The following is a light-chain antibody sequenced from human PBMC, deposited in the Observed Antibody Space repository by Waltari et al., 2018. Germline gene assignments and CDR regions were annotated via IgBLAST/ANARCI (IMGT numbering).Light chain of an antibody. V-gene: IGKV2-28*01. CDR1: QSLLHSNGYNY. CDR2: LGS. J-gene: IGKJ1*01. Sequence: DIVMTQSPLSLPVTPGEPASISCRSSQSLLHSNGYNYLDWYLQKPGHSPQLLIYLGSNRASGVPDKFSGSGSGTDVTLKISRVEAEDVGVYYCMQALQTPPWTFGQGTKVEIK. CDR3: MQALQTPPWT.